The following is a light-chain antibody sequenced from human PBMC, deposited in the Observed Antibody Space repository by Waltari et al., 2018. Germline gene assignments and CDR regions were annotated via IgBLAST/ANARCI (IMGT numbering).Light chain of an antibody. Sequence: QSALTQPASVSGSPGQSITISCTGTSSDIGDYNFVSWYQQFPGKAPKLWIYEVSNRPLGVSNRFSGSKSGNTASLTISGLQAEDEADYYCTSYTRRNTWVFGGGTKVTVL. CDR2: EVS. CDR3: TSYTRRNTWV. J-gene: IGLJ3*02. V-gene: IGLV2-14*01. CDR1: SSDIGDYNF.